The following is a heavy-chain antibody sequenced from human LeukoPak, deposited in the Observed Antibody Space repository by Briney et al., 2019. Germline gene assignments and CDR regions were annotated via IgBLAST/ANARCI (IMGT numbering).Heavy chain of an antibody. J-gene: IGHJ5*02. V-gene: IGHV1-2*06. CDR1: GYTLTAYY. D-gene: IGHD2-15*01. Sequence: GASVKVSCKASGYTLTAYYIYWVRQAPGQGLEWMGRINPNSGGTDYAQTFQGRVTMTRDTSISTAYLELSSLRSDDTAVYYCERGYCSGGTCYLVENWLDPWGQGTLVTVSS. CDR3: ERGYCSGGTCYLVENWLDP. CDR2: INPNSGGT.